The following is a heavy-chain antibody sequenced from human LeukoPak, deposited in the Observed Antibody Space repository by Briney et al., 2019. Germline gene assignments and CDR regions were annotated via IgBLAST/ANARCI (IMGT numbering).Heavy chain of an antibody. D-gene: IGHD3-10*01. CDR2: IYSGGST. Sequence: GGSLRLSCAASGFTVSSNYMSWVRQAPGKGLEWVSVIYSGGSTYYADSVKGRFTISRDNSKNTLYLQMNSLRAEDTAVYYCARDSGITMVRGVLYWGQGTLVTVSS. J-gene: IGHJ4*02. CDR1: GFTVSSNY. V-gene: IGHV3-66*01. CDR3: ARDSGITMVRGVLY.